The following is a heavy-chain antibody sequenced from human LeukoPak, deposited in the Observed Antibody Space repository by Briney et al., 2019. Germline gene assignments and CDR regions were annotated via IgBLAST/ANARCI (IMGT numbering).Heavy chain of an antibody. Sequence: GRSLRLSCAASGFTFSSYGMHWVRQAPGKGLEWVAFIRYDGSNKYYADSVKGRFTISRDNSKNTLYLQMNSLRAEDTAVYYCAKDGEWELRDAFDIWGQGTMVTVSS. CDR2: IRYDGSNK. V-gene: IGHV3-30*02. CDR1: GFTFSSYG. CDR3: AKDGEWELRDAFDI. D-gene: IGHD1-26*01. J-gene: IGHJ3*02.